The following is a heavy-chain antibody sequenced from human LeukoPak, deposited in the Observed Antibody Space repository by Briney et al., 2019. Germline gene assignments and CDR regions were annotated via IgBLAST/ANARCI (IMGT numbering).Heavy chain of an antibody. V-gene: IGHV1-46*01. CDR1: GYTFTSYY. J-gene: IGHJ6*03. Sequence: ASVKVSCKASGYTFTSYYMHWVRQAPGQGREWMGIINPSGGSTSYAQKSQGRVTMTRHMSTSTVYMELRSLRSDDTAVYYCARETPRSYYYYYMDVWGKGTTVTVSS. D-gene: IGHD1-14*01. CDR3: ARETPRSYYYYYMDV. CDR2: INPSGGST.